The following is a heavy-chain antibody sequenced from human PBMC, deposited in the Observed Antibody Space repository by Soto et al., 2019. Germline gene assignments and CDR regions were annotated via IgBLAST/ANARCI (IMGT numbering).Heavy chain of an antibody. V-gene: IGHV4-38-2*02. Sequence: SETLSLTCTVASSPINSRYYWGWIRQTPGKGLEWVASIYPRGSTHYNPSLKSRAPISVDTSNNQFSLRLSSVTAADTAIYYCARNTSGRNFDYWGQGTQVTVSS. CDR2: IYPRGST. CDR1: SSPINSRYY. CDR3: ARNTSGRNFDY. D-gene: IGHD6-19*01. J-gene: IGHJ4*02.